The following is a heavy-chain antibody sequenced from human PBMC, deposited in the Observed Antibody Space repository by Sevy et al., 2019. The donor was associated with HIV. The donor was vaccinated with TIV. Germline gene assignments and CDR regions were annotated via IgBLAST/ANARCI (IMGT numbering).Heavy chain of an antibody. CDR3: AREGGLAYCGGDCYPDAFDI. Sequence: GGSLRLSCAASGFTFSDHYMDWVRQAPGKGLEWVGRTRNKANSYTTEYAASVKGRFTISRDDSKNSLYLQMNSLKTEDTAVYYCAREGGLAYCGGDCYPDAFDIWGQWTMVTVSS. D-gene: IGHD2-21*01. J-gene: IGHJ3*02. V-gene: IGHV3-72*01. CDR1: GFTFSDHY. CDR2: TRNKANSYTT.